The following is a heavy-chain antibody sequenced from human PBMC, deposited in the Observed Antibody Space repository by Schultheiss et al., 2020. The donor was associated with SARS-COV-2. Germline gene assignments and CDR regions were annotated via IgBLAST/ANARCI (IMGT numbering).Heavy chain of an antibody. V-gene: IGHV1-2*04. D-gene: IGHD3-16*01. CDR3: ARDMRLGELFNYFDY. J-gene: IGHJ4*02. Sequence: ASVKVSCKASGYTFTGYYMHWVRQAPGQGLEWMGWINPNSGGTNYAQKFQGWVTMTRDTSISTAYMELSSLRSEDTAVYYCARDMRLGELFNYFDYWGQGTLVTVSS. CDR2: INPNSGGT. CDR1: GYTFTGYY.